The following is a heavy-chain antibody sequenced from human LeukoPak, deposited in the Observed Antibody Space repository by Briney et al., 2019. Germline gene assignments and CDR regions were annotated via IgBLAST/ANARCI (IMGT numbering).Heavy chain of an antibody. CDR3: ANQQHHGSGSYYNRVYYYGMDV. V-gene: IGHV3-23*01. J-gene: IGHJ6*02. CDR1: GFTFSSYA. Sequence: GGFLRLSCAASGFTFSSYAMSWVRQAPGKGLEWVSAISGSGGSTYYADSVKGRFTISRDNSKNTLYLQMNSLRAEDTAVYYCANQQHHGSGSYYNRVYYYGMDVWGQGTTVTVSS. D-gene: IGHD3-10*01. CDR2: ISGSGGST.